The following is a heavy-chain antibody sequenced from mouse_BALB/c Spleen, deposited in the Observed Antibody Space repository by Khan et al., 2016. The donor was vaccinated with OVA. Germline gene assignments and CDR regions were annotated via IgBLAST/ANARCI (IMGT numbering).Heavy chain of an antibody. Sequence: VQLVESGGDLVKPGGSLKLSCAASGFTFSTYGMSWVRQTPDKRLEWVAALSSCGSYTYYPDSVKGRLIISRDNAKNTLYLQMSSLKSEDTAMDYCTRRAYYYYSEGFDYWGQGTLVTVSA. D-gene: IGHD1-1*01. V-gene: IGHV5-6*01. CDR3: TRRAYYYYSEGFDY. CDR2: LSSCGSYT. J-gene: IGHJ3*01. CDR1: GFTFSTYG.